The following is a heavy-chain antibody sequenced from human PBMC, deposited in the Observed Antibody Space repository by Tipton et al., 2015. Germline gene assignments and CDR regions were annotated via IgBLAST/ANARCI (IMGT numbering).Heavy chain of an antibody. CDR1: AFTFSKYA. CDR2: ISGSGGST. Sequence: SLRLSCAASAFTFSKYAMSWVRQAPGKGLEWVSAISGSGGSTYYADSVKGRFTISRDNSKNTPYLQMNSLRAEDTAVYYCATYYYDSSGHFDYWGQGTLVTVSS. D-gene: IGHD3-22*01. J-gene: IGHJ4*02. CDR3: ATYYYDSSGHFDY. V-gene: IGHV3-23*01.